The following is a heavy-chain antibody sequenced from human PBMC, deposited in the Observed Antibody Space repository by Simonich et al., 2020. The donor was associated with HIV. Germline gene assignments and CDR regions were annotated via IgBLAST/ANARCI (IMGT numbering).Heavy chain of an antibody. D-gene: IGHD2-2*01. CDR1: GFTFSSYS. CDR2: MSSSSSYR. V-gene: IGHV3-21*01. CDR3: ARDGRKGSSTSCSDY. Sequence: EVQLVESGGGLVKPGGSLRLSCAASGFTFSSYSMNWVRQAPGKGLDWVSSMSSSSSYRYYADSVKGRCTISRDNAKNSRYLQMNSLRAEDTAVYYCARDGRKGSSTSCSDYWGQGTLVTVSS. J-gene: IGHJ4*02.